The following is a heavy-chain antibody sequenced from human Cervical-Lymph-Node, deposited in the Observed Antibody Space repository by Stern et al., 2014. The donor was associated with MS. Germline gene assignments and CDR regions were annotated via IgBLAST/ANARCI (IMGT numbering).Heavy chain of an antibody. D-gene: IGHD2-15*01. V-gene: IGHV2-5*02. J-gene: IGHJ5*01. Sequence: QLTLKESGPPLVKPTQTVTLTCTLSGFSLTTAGVGVGWIRQPPGKALEWLALLYLDDAKLYRPSLGTRLTLTKDTSKNQVVLTMTNVDPVDTATYYCAHSRVKYCRGGTCYSSLFDFWGQGTLVTVSS. CDR1: GFSLTTAGVG. CDR2: LYLDDAK. CDR3: AHSRVKYCRGGTCYSSLFDF.